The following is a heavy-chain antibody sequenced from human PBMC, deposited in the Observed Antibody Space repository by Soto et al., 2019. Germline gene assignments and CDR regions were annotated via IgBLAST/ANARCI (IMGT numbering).Heavy chain of an antibody. CDR3: AREPDSSGWYGRFGFDP. V-gene: IGHV3-30-3*01. J-gene: IGHJ5*02. D-gene: IGHD6-19*01. CDR2: ISYDGSNK. Sequence: QVQLVESGGGVVQPGRSLRLSCAASGFTFSSYAMHWVRQAPGKGLEWVAVISYDGSNKYYADSVKGRFTISRDNSKNTLYLQMNSLRAEDTAVYYCAREPDSSGWYGRFGFDPWGQGTLVTVSS. CDR1: GFTFSSYA.